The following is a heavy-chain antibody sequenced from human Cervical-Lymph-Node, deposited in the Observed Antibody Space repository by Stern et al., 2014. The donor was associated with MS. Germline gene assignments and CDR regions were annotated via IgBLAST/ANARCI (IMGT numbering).Heavy chain of an antibody. Sequence: QLVQSGGAVVQPGRSLRLSCAASGFPFSSYGMHWVRQAPGKGLEWGTVISYDGNHKYYAASVKGRFTISRDNSKNTLHLQMNSVTPDDTAIYYCARDYEDTSMLFDHWGQGTLVTVSS. D-gene: IGHD2-8*01. V-gene: IGHV3-30*03. CDR2: ISYDGNHK. CDR1: GFPFSSYG. CDR3: ARDYEDTSMLFDH. J-gene: IGHJ4*02.